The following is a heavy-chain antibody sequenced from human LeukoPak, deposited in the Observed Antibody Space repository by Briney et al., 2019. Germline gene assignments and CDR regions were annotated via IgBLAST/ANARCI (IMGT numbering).Heavy chain of an antibody. D-gene: IGHD6-13*01. CDR1: GYTFTSYY. V-gene: IGHV1-46*01. CDR3: ARAREYSSSWYFWFGP. Sequence: ASVKVSRKASGYTFTSYYMHWVRQAPGQGLEWMGLINPSGGSTSYAQKFQGRVTMTRDTSTSTVYMELSSLRSEDTAVYYCARAREYSSSWYFWFGPWGQGTLVTVSS. CDR2: INPSGGST. J-gene: IGHJ5*02.